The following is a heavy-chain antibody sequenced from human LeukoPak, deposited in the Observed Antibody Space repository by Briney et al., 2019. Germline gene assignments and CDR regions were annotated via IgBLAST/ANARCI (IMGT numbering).Heavy chain of an antibody. CDR2: IYYSGST. Sequence: PSQTLSLTCTVSGGSISSGGYSWSWIRQHPGKGLEWIGYIYYSGSTYYNPSLKSRVTISVDTSKNQFSLKLSSVTAADTAVYYCARDAGAYAFDIWGQGTMVTVSS. V-gene: IGHV4-31*03. CDR1: GGSISSGGYS. D-gene: IGHD4-17*01. J-gene: IGHJ3*02. CDR3: ARDAGAYAFDI.